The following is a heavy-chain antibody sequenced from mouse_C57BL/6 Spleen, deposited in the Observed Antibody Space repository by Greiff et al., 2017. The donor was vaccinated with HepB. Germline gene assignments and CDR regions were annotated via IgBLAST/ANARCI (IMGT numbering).Heavy chain of an antibody. V-gene: IGHV5-6*01. CDR1: GFTFSSYG. CDR2: ISSGGSYT. Sequence: EVQLVESGGDLVKPGGSLKLSCAASGFTFSSYGMSWVRQTPDKRLEWVATISSGGSYTYYPDSVKGRFTISRDNAKNTLYLQMSSLKSEDTAMYYCARQGSSYEDYWGQGTTLTVSS. CDR3: ARQGSSYEDY. D-gene: IGHD1-1*01. J-gene: IGHJ2*01.